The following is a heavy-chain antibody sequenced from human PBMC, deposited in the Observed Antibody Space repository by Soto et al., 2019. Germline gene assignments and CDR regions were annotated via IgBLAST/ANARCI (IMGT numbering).Heavy chain of an antibody. CDR2: ISSSSSYI. Sequence: PGGSLRLSCAASGFTFSSYSMNWVRQAPGKGLEWVSSISSSSSYIYYADSVKGRFTISRDNAKNSLYLQMNSLRAEDTAVYYCARDSCNAGPSCYVKEPPFDPWGQGTLVTVSS. D-gene: IGHD2-2*01. V-gene: IGHV3-21*01. CDR1: GFTFSSYS. J-gene: IGHJ5*02. CDR3: ARDSCNAGPSCYVKEPPFDP.